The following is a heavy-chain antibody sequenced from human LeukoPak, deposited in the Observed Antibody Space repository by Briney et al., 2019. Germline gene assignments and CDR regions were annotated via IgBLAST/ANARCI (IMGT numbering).Heavy chain of an antibody. CDR2: IYYSGYT. Sequence: SETLSLTCTVSGGSISSYYWSWIRQPPGKGLEWIGYIYYSGYTNYNPSLKSRVTISVDTSKNQFSLKLSSVTAADTAVYYCARDLAAAGTIDPWGQGTLVTVSS. D-gene: IGHD6-13*01. CDR3: ARDLAAAGTIDP. CDR1: GGSISSYY. J-gene: IGHJ5*02. V-gene: IGHV4-59*01.